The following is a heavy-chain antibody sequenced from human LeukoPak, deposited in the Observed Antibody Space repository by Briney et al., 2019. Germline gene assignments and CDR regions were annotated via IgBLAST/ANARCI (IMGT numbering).Heavy chain of an antibody. V-gene: IGHV4-59*11. J-gene: IGHJ6*03. CDR3: ARANDHDFWSGYYTNYYYYYMDV. Sequence: SETLSLTCTVSGGSISSHYWSWIRQPPGKGLEWIGYIYYSGSTNYNPSLKSQVTISVDTSKNQFSLKLSSVTAADTAVYYCARANDHDFWSGYYTNYYYYYMDVWGKGTTVTVSS. CDR2: IYYSGST. CDR1: GGSISSHY. D-gene: IGHD3-3*01.